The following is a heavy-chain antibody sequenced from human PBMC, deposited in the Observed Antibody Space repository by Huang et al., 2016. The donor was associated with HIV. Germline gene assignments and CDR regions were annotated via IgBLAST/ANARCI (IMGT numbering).Heavy chain of an antibody. CDR2: CRPVLDSP. CDR1: GGPFRIYS. V-gene: IGHV1-69*13. J-gene: IGHJ4*02. CDR3: ARGSLEYSVSSSLDY. Sequence: QVQLLQSGAEVKKPGPSVKVSCKASGGPFRIYSIAWVRQAPGQGLEGMASCRPVLDSPKYAKKVQGRVRVTADESTSTVYMELRDLRPDDTAVYFCARGSLEYSVSSSLDYWGQGTHVTVSS. D-gene: IGHD4-4*01.